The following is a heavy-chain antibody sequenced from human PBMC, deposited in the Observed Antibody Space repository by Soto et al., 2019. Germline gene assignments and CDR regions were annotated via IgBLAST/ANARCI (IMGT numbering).Heavy chain of an antibody. D-gene: IGHD5-18*01. J-gene: IGHJ4*02. Sequence: QVQLVESGGGVVQPGRSLRLSCAASGFTFSSYGMHWVRQAPGKGLEWVAVIWYDGSNKYYADSVKGRFTISRDNSKNTLYLQMNSLRAEDTAVDYCARDQSGYSYEYYSDYWGQGTLVTVSS. CDR3: ARDQSGYSYEYYSDY. CDR1: GFTFSSYG. V-gene: IGHV3-33*01. CDR2: IWYDGSNK.